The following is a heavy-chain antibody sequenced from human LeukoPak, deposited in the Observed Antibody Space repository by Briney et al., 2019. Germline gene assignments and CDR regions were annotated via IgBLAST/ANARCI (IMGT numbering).Heavy chain of an antibody. CDR1: GFTFSSFW. V-gene: IGHV3-7*03. CDR2: IKKDGSQK. J-gene: IGHJ4*02. Sequence: PPGGSLRLSCAASGFTFSSFWMSWVRQAPGKGLEWVANIKKDGSQKYYVDSVEGRFTISRDNAKNSLYLQMDSLRVDDTAVYYCTRVFGGYDVSDYWGQGTLVTVSS. CDR3: TRVFGGYDVSDY. D-gene: IGHD3-3*01.